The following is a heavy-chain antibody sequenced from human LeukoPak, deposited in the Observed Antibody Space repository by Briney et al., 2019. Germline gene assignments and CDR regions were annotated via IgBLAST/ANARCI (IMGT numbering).Heavy chain of an antibody. J-gene: IGHJ6*02. V-gene: IGHV3-23*01. D-gene: IGHD2-2*01. CDR1: GFTFCSYA. CDR2: ISGSGGST. Sequence: PRGSLRLSCAASGFTFCSYAMTWVPRAPAKGLGRVSAISGSGGSTYYADSVKRRFTISRDNSKNNLYLQMNSLRPEDTAVYDWAKDQYDSRTSCYRTPNYYYGMDVWGQGTTVTVSS. CDR3: AKDQYDSRTSCYRTPNYYYGMDV.